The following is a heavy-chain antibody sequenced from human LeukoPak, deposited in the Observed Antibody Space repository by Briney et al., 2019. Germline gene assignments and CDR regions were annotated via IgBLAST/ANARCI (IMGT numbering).Heavy chain of an antibody. CDR3: AKAGAVVVVAAKYFDY. D-gene: IGHD2-15*01. Sequence: GGSLRLSCAASGFTFSSYAMSWVRRAPGKGLEWVSSISGSGDSTYYADSVKGRFTISRDNSKNTLYLQMNSLRAEDTAVYYCAKAGAVVVVAAKYFDYWGQGILVTVSS. V-gene: IGHV3-23*01. CDR2: ISGSGDST. CDR1: GFTFSSYA. J-gene: IGHJ4*02.